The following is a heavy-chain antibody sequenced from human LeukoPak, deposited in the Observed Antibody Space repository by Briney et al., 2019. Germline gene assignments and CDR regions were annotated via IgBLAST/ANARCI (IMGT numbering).Heavy chain of an antibody. CDR1: GFTFDDYA. J-gene: IGHJ5*02. Sequence: GGSLRLSCAASGFTFDDYAMHWVRQAPGKGLEWVSLISWDGGSTYYADSVKGRFTISRDNSKNSLYLQMNSLRAEDTALYYCAKGYYGSAFSRFDPWGQGTLATVSS. D-gene: IGHD3-10*01. CDR3: AKGYYGSAFSRFDP. CDR2: ISWDGGST. V-gene: IGHV3-43D*03.